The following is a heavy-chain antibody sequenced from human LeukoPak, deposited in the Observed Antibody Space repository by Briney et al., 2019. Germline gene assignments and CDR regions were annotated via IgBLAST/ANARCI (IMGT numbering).Heavy chain of an antibody. CDR3: ARPRTYYDFWRGYPPFDY. Sequence: ASVKVSCKASGGTFSNYAISWVRQAPGQGLEGMGGIITNYGTTNYAQKYQGRVTITADESTTTVYMELSSLRSEDTAVYYCARPRTYYDFWRGYPPFDYWGQGTLVTVSS. V-gene: IGHV1-69*13. J-gene: IGHJ4*02. D-gene: IGHD3-3*01. CDR2: IITNYGTT. CDR1: GGTFSNYA.